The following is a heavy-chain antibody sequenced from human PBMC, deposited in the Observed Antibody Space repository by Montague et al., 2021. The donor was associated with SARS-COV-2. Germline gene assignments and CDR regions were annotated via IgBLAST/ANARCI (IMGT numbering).Heavy chain of an antibody. CDR3: ARWDPQTLTLIGLRDKSARDY. Sequence: SETLSLTCAVYGGSFSGYYWTWIRQSPGKGLEWIAEINHSGTTNYNFNPSLRSRVTISVDTSKSQFSLKLSSVTAADTGVYYCARWDPQTLTLIGLRDKSARDYWGQGTLVTVSS. V-gene: IGHV4-34*01. J-gene: IGHJ4*02. CDR1: GGSFSGYY. CDR2: INHSGTT. D-gene: IGHD1-26*01.